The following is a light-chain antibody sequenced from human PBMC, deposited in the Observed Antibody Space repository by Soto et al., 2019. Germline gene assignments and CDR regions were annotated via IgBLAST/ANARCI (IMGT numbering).Light chain of an antibody. V-gene: IGKV3-20*01. J-gene: IGKJ1*01. CDR1: QSISGTY. CDR3: QHYGTSPST. Sequence: DTVLTQSPGTLSLTSVERATLSCRASQSISGTYLAWYQQKPGQAPRLLIYSASTRATGIPDRFSGSGSGTDFTLTISRLEPEDFAVYYCQHYGTSPSTFGRGTKVHIK. CDR2: SAS.